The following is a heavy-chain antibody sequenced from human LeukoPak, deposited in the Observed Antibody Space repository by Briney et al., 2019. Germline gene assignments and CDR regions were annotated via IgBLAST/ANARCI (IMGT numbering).Heavy chain of an antibody. CDR3: ARGEGRKYQLPPMNAFDI. CDR2: MNPNSGNT. V-gene: IGHV1-8*01. J-gene: IGHJ3*02. D-gene: IGHD2-2*01. Sequence: ASVKASCKASGYTFTSYDINWVRQATGQGLEWMGWMNPNSGNTGYAQKFQGRVTMTRNTSISTAYMELSSLRSEDTAVYYCARGEGRKYQLPPMNAFDIWGQGTMVTVSS. CDR1: GYTFTSYD.